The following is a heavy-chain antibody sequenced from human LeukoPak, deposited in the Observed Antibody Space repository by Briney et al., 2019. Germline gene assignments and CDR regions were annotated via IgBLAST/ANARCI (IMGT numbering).Heavy chain of an antibody. D-gene: IGHD3-22*01. CDR1: GYTFIGYY. CDR2: INPNIFAT. CDR3: ARMEYYYHRSGYYND. V-gene: IGHV1-2*02. J-gene: IGHJ4*02. Sequence: SVKVSCKASGYTFIGYYIHLVRQAPGPALEYIGLINPNIFATNYAQNFQGRVTMARDTSISTACMELSRLRSDDTAIYYCARMEYYYHRSGYYNDWGQGALVTVSS.